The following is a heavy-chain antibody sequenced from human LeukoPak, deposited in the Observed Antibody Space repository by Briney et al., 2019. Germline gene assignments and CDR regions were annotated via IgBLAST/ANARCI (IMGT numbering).Heavy chain of an antibody. CDR1: GYSISSGYQ. V-gene: IGHV4-38-2*02. CDR3: ARDPRWLTPDCTSISCYENYFNP. CDR2: IYHSGSA. D-gene: IGHD2-2*01. Sequence: PSETLSLTCAVSGYSISSGYQWAWIRQPPGQTLAWIGSIYHSGSAHYNPSLKSRVTISVDTSNNQFSLRLSSVTAADTAVYYCARDPRWLTPDCTSISCYENYFNPWGQGTLVAVSS. J-gene: IGHJ5*02.